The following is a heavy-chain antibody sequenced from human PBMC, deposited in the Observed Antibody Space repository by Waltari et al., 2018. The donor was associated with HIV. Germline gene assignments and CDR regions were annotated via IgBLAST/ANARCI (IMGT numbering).Heavy chain of an antibody. J-gene: IGHJ3*02. D-gene: IGHD1-20*01. V-gene: IGHV1-46*01. CDR1: GYTFTSYY. CDR3: ASIGITGTTRRVSDAFDI. Sequence: QVQLVQSGAEVKKPGASVKVSCKASGYTFTSYYMHWVRQAPGQGLEWMGIINPSGGSTSYAQKFQGRVTMTRDTSTSTVYMELSSLRSEDTAVYYCASIGITGTTRRVSDAFDIWGQGTMVTVSS. CDR2: INPSGGST.